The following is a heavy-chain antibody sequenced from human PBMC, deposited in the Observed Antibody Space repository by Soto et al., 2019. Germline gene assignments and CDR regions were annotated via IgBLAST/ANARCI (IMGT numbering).Heavy chain of an antibody. CDR1: GYTFTGYY. D-gene: IGHD5-12*01. Sequence: VQLVQSGAEVKKPGASVKVSCKASGYTFTGYYMHWVRQAPGKGLEWVSSISSSSSYIYYADSVKGRFTISRDNAKNSLYLQMNSLRAEDTAVYYCARDRGLSGYDYLCDYWGQGTLVTVSS. J-gene: IGHJ4*02. CDR2: ISSSSSYI. V-gene: IGHV3-21*01. CDR3: ARDRGLSGYDYLCDY.